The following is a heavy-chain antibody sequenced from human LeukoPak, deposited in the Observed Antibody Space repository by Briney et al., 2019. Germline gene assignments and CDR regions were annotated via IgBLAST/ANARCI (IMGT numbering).Heavy chain of an antibody. Sequence: GESLKISCNSSGYIYTSYWIGWVRQMPGKGLEWMGIIYPGDSDTRYSPSFQGQVTISADKSISTAYLQWSSLKASDTAMYYCARLSSSWLDAGDYWGQGTLVTVSS. CDR2: IYPGDSDT. CDR3: ARLSSSWLDAGDY. CDR1: GYIYTSYW. V-gene: IGHV5-51*01. J-gene: IGHJ4*02. D-gene: IGHD6-13*01.